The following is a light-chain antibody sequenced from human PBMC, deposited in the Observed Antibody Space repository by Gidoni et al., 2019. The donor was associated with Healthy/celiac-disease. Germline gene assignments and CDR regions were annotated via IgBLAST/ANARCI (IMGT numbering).Light chain of an antibody. V-gene: IGKV2-28*01. CDR2: LGS. CDR3: MQALQKGLT. CDR1: QSLLHSNVYNY. Sequence: DIVMTQSPLSLPVTPGEPASISCRSSQSLLHSNVYNYLDWYLQKPGQSPQLLIYLGSNRASGVPDRFSGSGSGTEFTLKISRVEAEDVGVYYCMQALQKGLTFXGXTKVEIK. J-gene: IGKJ4*01.